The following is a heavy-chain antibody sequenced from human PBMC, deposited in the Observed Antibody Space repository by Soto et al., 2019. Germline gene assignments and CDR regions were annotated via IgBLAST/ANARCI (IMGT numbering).Heavy chain of an antibody. CDR2: ISGSGGST. V-gene: IGHV3-23*01. J-gene: IGHJ4*02. CDR3: AKDALRSPVVVPAAILRLNYFDY. Sequence: GGSLRLSCAASGFTFSSYAMSWVRQAPGKGLEWVSAISGSGGSTYYADSVKGRFTISRDNSKNTLYLQMNSLRAEDTAVYYCAKDALRSPVVVPAAILRLNYFDYWGQGTLVTVSS. CDR1: GFTFSSYA. D-gene: IGHD2-2*02.